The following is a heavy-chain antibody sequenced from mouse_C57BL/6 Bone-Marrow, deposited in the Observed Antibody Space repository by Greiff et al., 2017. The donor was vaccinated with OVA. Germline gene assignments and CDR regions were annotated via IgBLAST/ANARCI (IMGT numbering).Heavy chain of an antibody. J-gene: IGHJ4*01. Sequence: DVQLQESGPGLVKPSQSLSLTCSVTGYSITSGYYWNWILQFPGNKLEWMGSISYDGSNNYNPSLNNRISITRDTSKNQFFLKLNSVTTEDTATYYGAGRDYDGAYYAMDYWGQGTSVTVSS. V-gene: IGHV3-6*01. CDR1: GYSITSGYY. CDR3: AGRDYDGAYYAMDY. CDR2: ISYDGSN. D-gene: IGHD2-4*01.